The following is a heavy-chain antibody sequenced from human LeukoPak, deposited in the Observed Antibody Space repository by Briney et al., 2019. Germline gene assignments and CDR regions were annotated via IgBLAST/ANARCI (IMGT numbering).Heavy chain of an antibody. D-gene: IGHD6-19*01. CDR1: GYTFTGYY. V-gene: IGHV1-2*02. CDR2: INPNSGGT. CDR3: ARNERGSGWYGVYYYYMDV. Sequence: ASVKVSCKASGYTFTGYYMHWVRQAPGQGLEWMGWINPNSGGTNYAQKFQGRVTMTRDTSISTAYMELSRLRSDDTAVYYCARNERGSGWYGVYYYYMDVWGKGTTFTVSS. J-gene: IGHJ6*03.